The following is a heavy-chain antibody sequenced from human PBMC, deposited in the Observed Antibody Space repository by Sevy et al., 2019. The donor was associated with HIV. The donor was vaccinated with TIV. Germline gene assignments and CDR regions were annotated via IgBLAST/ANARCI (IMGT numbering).Heavy chain of an antibody. Sequence: ASVKVSCKASGYTFTSYGISWVRQAPGQGLEWMGWIRAYNGNTNYEQKLQGRVTMTTETSTSTAYMELRSLRSDDTAVYYCARYIVATIDAFDIWGQGTMVTVSS. V-gene: IGHV1-18*04. J-gene: IGHJ3*02. CDR2: IRAYNGNT. CDR3: ARYIVATIDAFDI. D-gene: IGHD5-12*01. CDR1: GYTFTSYG.